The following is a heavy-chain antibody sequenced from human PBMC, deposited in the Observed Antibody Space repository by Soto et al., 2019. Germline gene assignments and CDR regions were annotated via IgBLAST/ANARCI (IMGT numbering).Heavy chain of an antibody. CDR1: GFSLSTSGVG. Sequence: SGPTLVNPTQTLTLTCTFSGFSLSTSGVGVGWIRQPPGKALEWLALIYWNDDKRYSPSLKSRLTITKDTSKNQVVLTMTNMDPVDTATYYCAHRGGADYYYYYGMDVWGQGTTVTVSS. V-gene: IGHV2-5*01. J-gene: IGHJ6*02. D-gene: IGHD1-26*01. CDR2: IYWNDDK. CDR3: AHRGGADYYYYYGMDV.